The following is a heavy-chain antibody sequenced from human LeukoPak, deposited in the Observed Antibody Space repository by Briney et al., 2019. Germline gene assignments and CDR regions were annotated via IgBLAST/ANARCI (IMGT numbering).Heavy chain of an antibody. CDR3: AKFDAGWEWELRYYMDV. D-gene: IGHD1-26*01. Sequence: GGSLRLSCAASGFTFSSYGMSWVRQAPGKGLEWVSAISGSGGSTYYADSVKGRFTISRDNSKNTLYLQMNSLRAEDTAVYYCAKFDAGWEWELRYYMDVWGKGTTVTVSS. CDR2: ISGSGGST. CDR1: GFTFSSYG. J-gene: IGHJ6*03. V-gene: IGHV3-23*01.